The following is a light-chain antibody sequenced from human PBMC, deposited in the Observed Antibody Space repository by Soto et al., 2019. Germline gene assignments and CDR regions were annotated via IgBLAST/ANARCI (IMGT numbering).Light chain of an antibody. CDR3: QQYGSSPET. CDR2: GAS. J-gene: IGKJ2*01. Sequence: EIVLTQSPGTLSLSPGERATLSCRASQSVSSSYLAWYQQKPGQAPRLLIYGASSRATGIADRFSGSGSGTDFTLTISRLEPEDFAVYYCQQYGSSPETFGQWTKLEIK. V-gene: IGKV3-20*01. CDR1: QSVSSSY.